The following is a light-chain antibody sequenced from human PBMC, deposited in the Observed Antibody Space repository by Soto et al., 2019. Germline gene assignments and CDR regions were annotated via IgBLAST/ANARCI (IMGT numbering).Light chain of an antibody. Sequence: QSVLTQPPSVSEAPRQRVTISCSGSSSNVENNVVNWYQQLPGKAPKLLIYYDDLLPSGVSDRFSGSKSGTSASLAISGLQSEDEADYYCSAWDDSLNAVVFGGGTKLTVL. CDR3: SAWDDSLNAVV. J-gene: IGLJ2*01. CDR1: SSNVENNV. CDR2: YDD. V-gene: IGLV1-36*01.